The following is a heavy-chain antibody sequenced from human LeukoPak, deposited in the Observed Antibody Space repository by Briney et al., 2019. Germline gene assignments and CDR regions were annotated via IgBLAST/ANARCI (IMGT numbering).Heavy chain of an antibody. J-gene: IGHJ4*02. Sequence: ASETLSRKSAVYTVTRCDMHWGRQPPGPGLEWMGIINISRGGTTYAQKSQGRVTITRDTTTSTLYFQMRSPRSADNTVYYCAGDWDIIAGAIGDGDYWGQGNLVSVSS. V-gene: IGHV1-46*01. CDR2: INISRGGT. D-gene: IGHD6-13*01. CDR3: AGDWDIIAGAIGDGDY. CDR1: VYTVTRCD.